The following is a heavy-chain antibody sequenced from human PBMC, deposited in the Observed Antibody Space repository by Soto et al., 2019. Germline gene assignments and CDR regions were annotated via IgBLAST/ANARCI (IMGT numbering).Heavy chain of an antibody. CDR3: ARGLYDSGSFYFDF. Sequence: EVQLVESGGGLIQPGGSLRLSCAASGFNFIRKYMIWVRQAPGKGLEWVSILYSGGTTYYADSVKGRFTISRDTSENTLYLQMNSLRAEDTAVYYCARGLYDSGSFYFDFWGQGTLGTVSS. CDR2: LYSGGTT. CDR1: GFNFIRKY. D-gene: IGHD3-10*01. J-gene: IGHJ4*02. V-gene: IGHV3-53*01.